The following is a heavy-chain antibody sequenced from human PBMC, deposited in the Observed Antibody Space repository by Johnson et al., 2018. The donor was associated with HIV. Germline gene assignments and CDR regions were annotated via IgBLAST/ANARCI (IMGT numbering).Heavy chain of an antibody. CDR1: GFSFSDYY. V-gene: IGHV3-66*04. CDR3: AKPAGGGIAARNAFDI. Sequence: VQLVESGGGLVKPGKSLRLSCAASGFSFSDYYMSWIRQAPGKGLEWVSVIDSGGGTKYADSVKGRFTIPRDNSKNTLYLQMNSLRAEDTAVYHCAKPAGGGIAARNAFDIWGQGTMVTVSS. D-gene: IGHD6-6*01. CDR2: IDSGGGT. J-gene: IGHJ3*02.